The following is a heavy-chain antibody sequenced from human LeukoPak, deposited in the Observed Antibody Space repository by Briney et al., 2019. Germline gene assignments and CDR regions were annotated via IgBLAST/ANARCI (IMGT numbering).Heavy chain of an antibody. D-gene: IGHD6-6*01. CDR2: MNPNSGNT. CDR1: GYTFTSYD. CDR3: ARAPRAARPPKRYYYYYMDV. J-gene: IGHJ6*03. Sequence: ASVKVSCKASGYTFTSYDINWVRQATGQGLEWMGWMNPNSGNTGYAQKFQGRVTITRNTSISTAYMELSSLRSEDTAVYYCARAPRAARPPKRYYYYYMDVWGKGTTVTVSS. V-gene: IGHV1-8*03.